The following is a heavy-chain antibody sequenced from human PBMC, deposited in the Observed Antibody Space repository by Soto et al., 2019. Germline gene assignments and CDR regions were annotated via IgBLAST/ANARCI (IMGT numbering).Heavy chain of an antibody. J-gene: IGHJ6*02. CDR3: ARVPPAHPGMDV. CDR1: GFTLSGYG. CDR2: IGVYNGKT. D-gene: IGHD2-2*01. Sequence: QVQLDHSGAEVKKPGAAVRVSCKASGFTLSGYGINWVRQAPGQGLEWMAWIGVYNGKTDYAEMLQGRGTLTTDTSTNTAYMELRRLRSDDTAVYSCARVPPAHPGMDVWGQGTKVTVSS. V-gene: IGHV1-18*01.